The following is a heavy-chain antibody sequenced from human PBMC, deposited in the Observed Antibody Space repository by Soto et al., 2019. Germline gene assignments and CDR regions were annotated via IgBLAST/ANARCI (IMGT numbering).Heavy chain of an antibody. V-gene: IGHV4-34*01. J-gene: IGHJ4*02. Sequence: QVQLQPWVARLLKPSETLSITCAVSGGSFSTYYWSWVRQSPGKGMEWIGDLNHGGSTNYNPSLKGRVTISLAMSKNQFFLRLTSVTAADTAVYYCARGRAAAVWGQGTLVTVSS. CDR1: GGSFSTYY. CDR3: ARGRAAAV. D-gene: IGHD2-15*01. CDR2: LNHGGST.